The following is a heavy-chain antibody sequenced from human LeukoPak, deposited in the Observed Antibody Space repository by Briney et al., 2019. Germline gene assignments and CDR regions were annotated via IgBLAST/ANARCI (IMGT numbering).Heavy chain of an antibody. V-gene: IGHV3-7*03. CDR3: ARISASRSSWYYYYYGMDV. D-gene: IGHD6-13*01. CDR2: IKQDGSEK. CDR1: GFTFSSYW. J-gene: IGHJ6*04. Sequence: GGSLRLSCAASGFTFSSYWMSWVRQAPGKGLEWVANIKQDGSEKYYVDSVRGRFTISRDNAKNPLYLQMNSLRAEDTAVYYCARISASRSSWYYYYYGMDVWGKGTTVTVSS.